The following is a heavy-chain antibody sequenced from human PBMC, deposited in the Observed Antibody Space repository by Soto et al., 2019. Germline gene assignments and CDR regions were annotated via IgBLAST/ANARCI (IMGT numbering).Heavy chain of an antibody. Sequence: SETLSLTCTVSGGSSLNCGHYWTWIRQHPGKGLEWIGRIFFSGNTHYNPALKSRLTFSLDTAKTQFSLKLHSVTAADTAIYYCATDKYGRMLDFWGPGTLVTVSS. D-gene: IGHD2-8*01. CDR1: GGSSLNCGHY. CDR2: IFFSGNT. V-gene: IGHV4-31*03. CDR3: ATDKYGRMLDF. J-gene: IGHJ4*02.